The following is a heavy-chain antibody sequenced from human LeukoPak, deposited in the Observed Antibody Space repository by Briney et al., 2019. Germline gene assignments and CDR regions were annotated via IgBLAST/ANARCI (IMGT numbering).Heavy chain of an antibody. J-gene: IGHJ4*02. D-gene: IGHD2-8*02. CDR3: VRNLMQFTGLAY. Sequence: TSVKVSCKASGDTFTTSHMHWVRQAPGQGLEWMGKINPSGGSTTYAQQFQGRVSMTRDLSMSTVYMELSSLRSEDTAVYYCVRNLMQFTGLAYWGQGTLVTVSS. V-gene: IGHV1-46*01. CDR1: GDTFTTSH. CDR2: INPSGGST.